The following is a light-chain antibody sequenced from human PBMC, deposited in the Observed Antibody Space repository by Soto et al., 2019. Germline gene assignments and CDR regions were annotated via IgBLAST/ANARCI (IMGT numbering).Light chain of an antibody. CDR3: QQYNNWPPT. Sequence: EIVMTQSPATLSVSPGERATLSCRASQSVSSNLAWYQQKPGQGPRLLIYGASTRATGIPARVSGSGSGTEFTLTISSLQSEDFAVYYCQQYNNWPPTFGQGTKVEIK. CDR1: QSVSSN. CDR2: GAS. J-gene: IGKJ1*01. V-gene: IGKV3-15*01.